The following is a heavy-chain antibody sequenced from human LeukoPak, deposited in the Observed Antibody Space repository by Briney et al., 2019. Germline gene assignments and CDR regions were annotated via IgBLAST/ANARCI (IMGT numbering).Heavy chain of an antibody. CDR1: GYTFTSYG. D-gene: IGHD6-13*01. CDR2: IIPIFGTA. J-gene: IGHJ4*02. V-gene: IGHV1-69*05. Sequence: SVKVSCKASGYTFTSYGISWVRQAPGQGLEWMGRIIPIFGTANYAQKFQGRVTITTDESTSTAYMELSSLRSEDTAVYYCARDRPTAAGTYYFDYWGQGTLVTVSS. CDR3: ARDRPTAAGTYYFDY.